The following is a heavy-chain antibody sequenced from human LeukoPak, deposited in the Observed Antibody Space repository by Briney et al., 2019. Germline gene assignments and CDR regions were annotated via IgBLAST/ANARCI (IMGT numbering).Heavy chain of an antibody. J-gene: IGHJ4*02. CDR1: GFTFSSYA. CDR2: ISGSGGST. CDR3: AKVIGYSSSWYELNFDY. V-gene: IGHV3-23*01. D-gene: IGHD6-13*01. Sequence: GSLRLSCAASGFTFSSYAMSWVRQAPGKGLEWVSAISGSGGSTYYADSVKGRFTISRDNSKNTLYLQMNSLRAEDTAVYYCAKVIGYSSSWYELNFDYWGQGTLVTVSS.